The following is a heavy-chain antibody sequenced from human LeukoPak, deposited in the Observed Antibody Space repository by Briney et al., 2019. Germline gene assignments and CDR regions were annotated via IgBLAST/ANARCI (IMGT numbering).Heavy chain of an antibody. CDR2: TYTSGST. J-gene: IGHJ4*02. D-gene: IGHD1-26*01. Sequence: SETLSLTCTVSGGSISSYYWSWIRQPARKGLEWIGRTYTSGSTNYNPSLKSRVTMSVDTSKNQFSLKLSSLTAGDTAVYYCARGRVGDTRYYFDYWGQGTLVTVSS. CDR1: GGSISSYY. V-gene: IGHV4-4*07. CDR3: ARGRVGDTRYYFDY.